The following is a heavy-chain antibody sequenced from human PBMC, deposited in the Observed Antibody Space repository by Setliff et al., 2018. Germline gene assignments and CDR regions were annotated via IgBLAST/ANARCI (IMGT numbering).Heavy chain of an antibody. V-gene: IGHV4-61*08. J-gene: IGHJ5*02. Sequence: SETLSLTCTVSGGSISSGGYYWSWIRQPPGKGLEWIGYMYNSGSTNYNPSLKSRVTISVDTSKNQFSLKLSSVTAADTAVYYCARGGSLFDPWGQGTLVTVSS. CDR3: ARGGSLFDP. D-gene: IGHD3-10*01. CDR1: GGSISSGGYY. CDR2: MYNSGST.